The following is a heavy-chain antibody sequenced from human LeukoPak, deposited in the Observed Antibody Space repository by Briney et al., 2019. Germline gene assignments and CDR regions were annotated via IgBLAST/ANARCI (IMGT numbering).Heavy chain of an antibody. Sequence: ASVKVSCKASGYTFTGYYMHWVRQAPAQGLEWMGWINPNSGGTNYAQTFQGRVTMTRDTSISTAYMELSRLRSDDTAVYYCARVGQMDYDFWSGYFNWFDPWGXXT. J-gene: IGHJ5*02. D-gene: IGHD3-3*01. V-gene: IGHV1-2*02. CDR3: ARVGQMDYDFWSGYFNWFDP. CDR1: GYTFTGYY. CDR2: INPNSGGT.